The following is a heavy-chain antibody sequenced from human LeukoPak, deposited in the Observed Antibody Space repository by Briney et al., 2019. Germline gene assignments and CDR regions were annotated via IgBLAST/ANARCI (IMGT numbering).Heavy chain of an antibody. CDR1: GFTFSSYA. CDR2: ISYDGSNK. CDR3: ARDKLRGSAGNYYYMDV. V-gene: IGHV3-30*04. Sequence: HPGGSLRLSCAASGFTFSSYAMHWVRQAPGKGLEWVAVISYDGSNKYYADSVKARFTISRDNSKNTLYLQMNSLSADDTAVYYCARDKLRGSAGNYYYMDVWGRGTTVTVSS. D-gene: IGHD1-26*01. J-gene: IGHJ6*03.